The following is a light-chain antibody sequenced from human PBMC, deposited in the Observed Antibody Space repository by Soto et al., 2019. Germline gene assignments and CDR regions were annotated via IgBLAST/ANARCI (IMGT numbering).Light chain of an antibody. Sequence: DIQMTQSPSTLSASVRERVTITCRASQSISSWLAWYQQKPGKAPKLLIYKASSLESGVPSRFSGSGSGTEFTLTISSLQPDDFATYYCQQYNSYSRTFGQGTKVDIK. CDR2: KAS. V-gene: IGKV1-5*03. CDR1: QSISSW. J-gene: IGKJ1*01. CDR3: QQYNSYSRT.